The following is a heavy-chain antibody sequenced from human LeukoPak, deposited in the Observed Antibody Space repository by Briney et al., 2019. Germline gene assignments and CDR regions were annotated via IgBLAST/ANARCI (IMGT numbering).Heavy chain of an antibody. J-gene: IGHJ3*02. CDR1: GYTLTELS. CDR3: ATVTMIVVVRVDAFDI. CDR2: FDPEDGEK. V-gene: IGHV1-24*01. Sequence: ASVTVSCKVSGYTLTELSMHWVRQAPGKGLEWMGGFDPEDGEKIYAQKFQGRVTMTEDTSTDTAYMELSSLRSKDTAVYYCATVTMIVVVRVDAFDIWGQGTMVTVSS. D-gene: IGHD3-22*01.